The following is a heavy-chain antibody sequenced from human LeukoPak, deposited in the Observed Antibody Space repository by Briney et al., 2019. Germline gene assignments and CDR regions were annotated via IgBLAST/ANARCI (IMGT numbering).Heavy chain of an antibody. CDR2: ISGSGGST. V-gene: IGHV3-23*01. Sequence: GGSLRLSCAASGFTFSNYVMSWVRQAPGKGLEWVSAISGSGGSTYYADSVKGRFTISRDNSKNTLYLQMNSLRAEDTAVYYCAKDSLASSGWLFDYWGQGTLVTVSS. CDR1: GFTFSNYV. J-gene: IGHJ4*02. CDR3: AKDSLASSGWLFDY. D-gene: IGHD6-19*01.